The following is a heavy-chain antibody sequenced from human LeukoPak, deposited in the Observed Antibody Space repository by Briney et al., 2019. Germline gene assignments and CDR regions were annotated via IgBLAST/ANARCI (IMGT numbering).Heavy chain of an antibody. CDR1: GGSISSDY. CDR3: ARGVRNYYGSGSYMYWFDP. V-gene: IGHV4-59*01. D-gene: IGHD3-10*01. CDR2: IYYSGST. Sequence: SETLSLTCTVSGGSISSDYWSWIRQPPGPGLEWIGYIYYSGSTNYNPSPKSRVTISVDTSKNQFSLKLSSVTAADTAVYYCARGVRNYYGSGSYMYWFDPWGQGTLVTVSS. J-gene: IGHJ5*02.